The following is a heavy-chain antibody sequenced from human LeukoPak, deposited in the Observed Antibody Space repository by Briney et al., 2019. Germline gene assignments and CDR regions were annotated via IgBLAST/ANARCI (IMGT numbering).Heavy chain of an antibody. D-gene: IGHD6-6*01. Sequence: RGSLRLSCVASGFSFSDYDMYWVRQAAGRGLEWVSALGTNGDAYYLGSVRGRFTISRENVRNSLYLQMNSLGVEDTAVYYCAREWRGIASHYHGMDVWGQGTTVTVSS. CDR1: GFSFSDYD. CDR2: LGTNGDA. CDR3: AREWRGIASHYHGMDV. V-gene: IGHV3-13*01. J-gene: IGHJ6*02.